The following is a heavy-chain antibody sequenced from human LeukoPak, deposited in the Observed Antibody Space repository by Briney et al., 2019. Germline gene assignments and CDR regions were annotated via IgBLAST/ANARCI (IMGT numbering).Heavy chain of an antibody. J-gene: IGHJ4*02. V-gene: IGHV3-11*01. D-gene: IGHD2-2*01. CDR2: ISSSGSTI. CDR1: GFTFSDYY. CDR3: ARDQRLLRYCSSSGCYPLYFDY. Sequence: GGSLRLSCAASGFTFSDYYMSWIRQAPGKGLEWVSYISSSGSTIYYADSVKGRLTISRDNAKNSLHLQMNSLRAEDTAVYYCARDQRLLRYCSSSGCYPLYFDYWGQGAQVTVSP.